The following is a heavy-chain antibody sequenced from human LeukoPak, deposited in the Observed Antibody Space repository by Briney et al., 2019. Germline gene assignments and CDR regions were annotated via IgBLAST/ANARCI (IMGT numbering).Heavy chain of an antibody. J-gene: IGHJ4*02. CDR3: AYSGYDFQAGKEQKDY. Sequence: PSETLSLTCAVYGGSFSGYYWSWIRQLRGKGLEWIGEINHSGSTNYNPSLKSRVTISVDTSKNQFSLKLSSVTAADTAVYYCAYSGYDFQAGKEQKDYWGQGTLVTVSS. CDR2: INHSGST. D-gene: IGHD5-12*01. CDR1: GGSFSGYY. V-gene: IGHV4-34*01.